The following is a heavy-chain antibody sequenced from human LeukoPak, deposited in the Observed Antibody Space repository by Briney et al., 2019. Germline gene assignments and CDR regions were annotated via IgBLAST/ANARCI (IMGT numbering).Heavy chain of an antibody. V-gene: IGHV4-59*08. J-gene: IGHJ2*01. CDR2: ISYSGST. CDR3: AKLNWGTRDGYNVWYFDL. D-gene: IGHD5-24*01. Sequence: SETLSLTCTVSGXSISGYYWSWIRQPPGKGLEWIGYISYSGSTNYNPSLKSRVTISVDTSKNQFSLKVNSVTAADTAIYYCAKLNWGTRDGYNVWYFDLWGRGTLVTVSS. CDR1: GXSISGYY.